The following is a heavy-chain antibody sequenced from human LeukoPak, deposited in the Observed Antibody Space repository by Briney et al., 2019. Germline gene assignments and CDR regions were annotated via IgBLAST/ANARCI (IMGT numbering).Heavy chain of an antibody. V-gene: IGHV4-34*01. D-gene: IGHD5-24*01. J-gene: IGHJ4*02. CDR2: IKHGGGA. CDR1: GASFSEYV. Sequence: SETLSLTCGVSGASFSEYVWNWVRQSPAEGLEWIGEIKHGGGATYNPSLKSRVTLSVDTSKNQFSLKLSSVTAADTAVYYCAKDGDGYNSVAWETQGPQTYFDYWGQGTLVTVSS. CDR3: AKDGDGYNSVAWETQGPQTYFDY.